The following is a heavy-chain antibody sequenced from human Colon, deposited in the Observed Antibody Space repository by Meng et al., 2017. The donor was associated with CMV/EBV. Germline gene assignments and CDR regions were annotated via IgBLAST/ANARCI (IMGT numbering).Heavy chain of an antibody. D-gene: IGHD3-22*01. J-gene: IGHJ4*02. CDR1: GLILSNYA. Sequence: GLILSNYAFTWVRQAPGKGLEWLAVISYDGSDKYHADSVKGRFTISRDNSKKTLYLQMNSLRAADTAVYYCAIIYNFDSSGYDDFDHWGQGTLVTVSS. V-gene: IGHV3-30*03. CDR3: AIIYNFDSSGYDDFDH. CDR2: ISYDGSDK.